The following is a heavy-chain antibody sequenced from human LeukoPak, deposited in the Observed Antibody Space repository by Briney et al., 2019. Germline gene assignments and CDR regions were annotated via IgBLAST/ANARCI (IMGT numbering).Heavy chain of an antibody. CDR2: ISPYNGNT. CDR3: ARVDTWDIVGVPAAMPGGGYFDY. V-gene: IGHV1-18*01. J-gene: IGHJ4*02. D-gene: IGHD2-2*01. CDR1: GYTFTSYC. Sequence: ASVKVSCKASGYTFTSYCIRWVRQAPGQGLEWMGWISPYNGNTNYAQKLQGRVTMTTDTSQSTAYMELRSMRSDDTAVYYCARVDTWDIVGVPAAMPGGGYFDYWGQGTLVTVSS.